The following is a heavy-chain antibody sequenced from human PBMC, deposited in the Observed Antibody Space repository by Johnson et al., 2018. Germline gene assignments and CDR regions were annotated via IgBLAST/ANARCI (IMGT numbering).Heavy chain of an antibody. Sequence: QVQLVQSGGGVVQPGRSXRLSCAASGFTFSAYGMHWVRQAPGKGLEWVAVISYDGSNKYYADSVKGRFTISRDNSKNKLYLQMNSLRAEDTAVYYCAKDWEVAAVDTGGYFHHWGQGTLVTVSS. J-gene: IGHJ1*01. V-gene: IGHV3-30*18. CDR1: GFTFSAYG. D-gene: IGHD6-13*01. CDR2: ISYDGSNK. CDR3: AKDWEVAAVDTGGYFHH.